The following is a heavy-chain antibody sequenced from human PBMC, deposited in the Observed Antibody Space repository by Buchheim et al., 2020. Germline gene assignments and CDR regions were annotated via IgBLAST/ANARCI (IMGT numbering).Heavy chain of an antibody. V-gene: IGHV3-7*01. Sequence: EVQLVESGGGLVQPGGSLRLSCAASGFTFSSYWMSWVRQAPGKGLEWVANIKQDGSEKYYVDSVKGRFTISRDNAKNSLYLQMNSLRAEDTAVYYCARGPTDLSAKYDYVWGSYRFGANYYFDYWGQGTL. J-gene: IGHJ4*02. CDR1: GFTFSSYW. CDR3: ARGPTDLSAKYDYVWGSYRFGANYYFDY. D-gene: IGHD3-16*02. CDR2: IKQDGSEK.